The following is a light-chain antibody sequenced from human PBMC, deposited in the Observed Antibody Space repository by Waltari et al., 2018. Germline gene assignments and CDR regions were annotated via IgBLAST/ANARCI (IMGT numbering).Light chain of an antibody. V-gene: IGKV3-11*01. J-gene: IGKJ4*01. CDR2: DIS. Sequence: EIVLTQSPATLSLSPGERATLSCRASQSISNYLAWYQQKRGQAPRLLLYDISNRATGIPARFSGSGSGTEFTLTISSLEPEDFAVYYCHQRSDWGTFGGGTKVEI. CDR1: QSISNY. CDR3: HQRSDWGT.